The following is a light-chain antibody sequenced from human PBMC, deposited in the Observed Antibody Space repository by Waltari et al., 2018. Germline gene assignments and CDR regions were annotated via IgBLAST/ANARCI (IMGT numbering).Light chain of an antibody. CDR1: SSDTVTHNY. J-gene: IGLJ1*01. Sequence: QSALNQPASVSGFLGQWVTISCAVSSSDTVTHNYVSWYQQHPGRAPKLIIYDVNKRPSGVSDRFSGSKSGNTASLTISGLHAEDEAEYYCCSDTSRSTYVFGTGTEVTVL. V-gene: IGLV2-14*01. CDR3: CSDTSRSTYV. CDR2: DVN.